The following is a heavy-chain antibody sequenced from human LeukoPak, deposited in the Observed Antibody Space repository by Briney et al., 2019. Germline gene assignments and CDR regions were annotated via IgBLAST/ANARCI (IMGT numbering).Heavy chain of an antibody. CDR1: GGSISSSSYY. Sequence: PSETLSLTCTVSGGSISSSSYYWGWIRQPPGKGLEWIGSIYYSGSTYYNPSLKSRVTISVDTSKNQFSLKLSSVTAADTAVYYCARPSECSSGWVDYWGQGTPVTVSS. J-gene: IGHJ4*02. CDR2: IYYSGST. D-gene: IGHD6-19*01. V-gene: IGHV4-39*01. CDR3: ARPSECSSGWVDY.